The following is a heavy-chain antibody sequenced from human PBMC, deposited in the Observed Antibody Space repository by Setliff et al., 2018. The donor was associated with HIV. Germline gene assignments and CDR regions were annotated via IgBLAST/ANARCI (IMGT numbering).Heavy chain of an antibody. Sequence: SETLSLTCTVSGGSISSGDYYWTWIRQPPGKGLEWIGYIYNSGSTYYEPSLRGRVTISIDRSKNQFSLKLNSVTAADTAVYYCARVTAITTVTTTAGWFDPWGQGTLVTVSS. CDR3: ARVTAITTVTTTAGWFDP. J-gene: IGHJ5*02. CDR1: GGSISSGDYY. CDR2: IYNSGST. V-gene: IGHV4-30-4*08. D-gene: IGHD4-17*01.